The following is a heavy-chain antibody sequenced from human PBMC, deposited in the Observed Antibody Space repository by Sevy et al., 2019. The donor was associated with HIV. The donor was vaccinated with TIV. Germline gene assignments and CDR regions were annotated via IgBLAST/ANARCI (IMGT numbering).Heavy chain of an antibody. J-gene: IGHJ4*02. D-gene: IGHD2-8*01. CDR3: AREGCTKPHDY. CDR1: GFTFSDFA. Sequence: GGSLRLSCAASGFTFSDFAMNWVRRAPGKGLEWVSTLSFGCGEINYADSVKGRFTISRDNSKSSVYLQMNNLRPEDTAVYYCAREGCTKPHDYWGQGTLVTVSS. CDR2: LSFGCGEI. V-gene: IGHV3-23*01.